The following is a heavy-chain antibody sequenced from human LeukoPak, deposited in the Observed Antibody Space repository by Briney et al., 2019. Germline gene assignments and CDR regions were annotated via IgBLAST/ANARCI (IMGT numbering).Heavy chain of an antibody. V-gene: IGHV4-59*12. CDR2: IYYSGST. D-gene: IGHD6-6*01. Sequence: PSETLSLTCTVSGVSISSYYWSWIRQPPGKGLEWIGCIYYSGSTNYNPSLKSRVTISVDTSKNQFSLKLSSVTAADTAVYYCARDRVGAARDGAFDIWGQGTMVTVSS. CDR1: GVSISSYY. J-gene: IGHJ3*02. CDR3: ARDRVGAARDGAFDI.